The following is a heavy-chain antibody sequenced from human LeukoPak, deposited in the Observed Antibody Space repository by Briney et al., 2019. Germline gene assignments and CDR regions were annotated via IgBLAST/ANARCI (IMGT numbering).Heavy chain of an antibody. CDR1: GFTFSSYA. D-gene: IGHD4-4*01. J-gene: IGHJ4*02. CDR2: ISGSGGST. V-gene: IGHV3-23*01. Sequence: GGSLRLSCAASGFTFSSYAMSWVRQAPGKGLEWVSAISGSGGSTFYADSVRGRFTISRDNSKNTLYLQMNSLRAEDTAVYYCAKTGSKTSYYFDYWGQGTLATVSS. CDR3: AKTGSKTSYYFDY.